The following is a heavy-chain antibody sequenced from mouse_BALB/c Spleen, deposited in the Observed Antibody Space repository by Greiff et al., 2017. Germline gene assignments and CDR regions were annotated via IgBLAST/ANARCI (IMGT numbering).Heavy chain of an antibody. V-gene: IGHV1-39*01. CDR1: GYSFTDYI. J-gene: IGHJ4*01. D-gene: IGHD1-1*01. CDR3: ARSETYYYGSSYLPMAMDC. CDR2: INPYYGST. Sequence: VQLQQTGPELVKPGASVKISCKASGYSFTDYIMLWVKQSHGKSLEWIGNINPYYGSTSYNLKFKGKATLTVDKSSSTAYMQLNSLTSEDSAVYYCARSETYYYGSSYLPMAMDCWGQGTSVTVSS.